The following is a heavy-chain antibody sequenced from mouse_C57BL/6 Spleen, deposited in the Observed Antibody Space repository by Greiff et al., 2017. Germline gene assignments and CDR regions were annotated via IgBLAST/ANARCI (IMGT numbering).Heavy chain of an antibody. CDR3: ARRDSNYVLMDY. D-gene: IGHD2-5*01. CDR2: IYWDDDK. V-gene: IGHV8-12*01. J-gene: IGHJ4*01. Sequence: QVQLKECGPGILQSSQTLSLTCSFSGFSLSTSGMGVSWIRQPSGKGLEWLAHIYWDDDKRYNPSLKSRLTISKDTSRNQVFLKITSGDTADTATYYCARRDSNYVLMDYWGQGTSVTVSS. CDR1: GFSLSTSGMG.